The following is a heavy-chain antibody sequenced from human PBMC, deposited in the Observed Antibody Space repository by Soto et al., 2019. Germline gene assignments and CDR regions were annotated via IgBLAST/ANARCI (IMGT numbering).Heavy chain of an antibody. J-gene: IGHJ6*02. CDR3: ATYLSDDLINGDNWNGNYHYCGMDV. D-gene: IGHD1-20*01. Sequence: GGSLRLSCAASGFIFSNYGMHWVRQAPGKGLEWVAVIWYDGSNKYYADSVKGRFTISRDNSKNTLYLQMNSLRAEDTAVYYCATYLSDDLINGDNWNGNYHYCGMDVWGQGTTVTVSS. CDR2: IWYDGSNK. CDR1: GFIFSNYG. V-gene: IGHV3-33*01.